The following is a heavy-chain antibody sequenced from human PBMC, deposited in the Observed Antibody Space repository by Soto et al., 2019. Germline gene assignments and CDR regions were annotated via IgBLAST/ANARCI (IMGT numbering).Heavy chain of an antibody. Sequence: EVQLVESGGGLVKPGGSLRLSCAASGFTFSSYSMNWVRQAPGKGLEWVSSISSSSSYIYYADSVKGRFTISRDNAKNSLYLQMNSLRAEDTAVYYCAGEYSSGWYAKSCFDYWGQGTLVTVSS. V-gene: IGHV3-21*01. D-gene: IGHD6-19*01. CDR3: AGEYSSGWYAKSCFDY. CDR2: ISSSSSYI. J-gene: IGHJ4*02. CDR1: GFTFSSYS.